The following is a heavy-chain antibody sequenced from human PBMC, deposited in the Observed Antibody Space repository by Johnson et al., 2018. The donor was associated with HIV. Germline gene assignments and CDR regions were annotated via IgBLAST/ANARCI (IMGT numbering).Heavy chain of an antibody. D-gene: IGHD3-3*01. CDR2: ISSSGNTI. V-gene: IGHV3-11*04. CDR3: ARDCPFGVAKRPSPSCAFDI. CDR1: GFTFRDYY. J-gene: IGHJ3*02. Sequence: QVQLVESGGDLVKPGGSLSPSCAASGFTFRDYYMSWNRQAPGKGLEWVSYISSSGNTIYYADSVKGRFTIARDHAKNSLYLQMNSLRAEDTAVFYCARDCPFGVAKRPSPSCAFDIWGQGTIVTVSS.